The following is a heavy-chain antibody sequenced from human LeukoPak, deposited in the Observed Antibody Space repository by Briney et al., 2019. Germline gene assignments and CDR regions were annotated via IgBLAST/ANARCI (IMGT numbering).Heavy chain of an antibody. D-gene: IGHD4-23*01. J-gene: IGHJ4*02. CDR1: GFSFSNYA. CDR2: MSYDEKYK. CDR3: ARDARLYKWELLAY. V-gene: IGHV3-30*04. Sequence: AGGSLRLSCAASGFSFSNYAIHWVRQAPGKGLEWVAVMSYDEKYKIYADSVRGRFTTSRDISKNTVYLQMDNLRPEDTAVYYCARDARLYKWELLAYWGQGTLVTVSS.